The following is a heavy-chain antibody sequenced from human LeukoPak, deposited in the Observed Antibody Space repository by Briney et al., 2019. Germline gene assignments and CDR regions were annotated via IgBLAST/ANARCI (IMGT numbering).Heavy chain of an antibody. CDR1: GFIFSSYS. CDR2: ISSSSSNI. D-gene: IGHD3-16*01. J-gene: IGHJ4*02. V-gene: IGHV3-48*01. CDR3: ANSVSFGGALRGD. Sequence: GGSLRLSCAASGFIFSSYSMNWVRQAPGKGLEWVSYISSSSSNIYYADSVKGRFTISRDNAKNSLYLQMNSLRAEDTAVYYCANSVSFGGALRGDWGQGTLVTVSS.